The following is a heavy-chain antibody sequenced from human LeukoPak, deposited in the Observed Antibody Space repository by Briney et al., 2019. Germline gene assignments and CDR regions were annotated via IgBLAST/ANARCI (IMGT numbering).Heavy chain of an antibody. V-gene: IGHV1-8*01. CDR2: MNPNSGNT. J-gene: IGHJ4*02. Sequence: ASVKVSCKASGYTFTSYDINWVRHATGQGLEWMGWMNPNSGNTGYAQKFQGRVTMTRNTSISTAYMELSSLRSEDTAVYYCARVIPNYDILTGYSPYYFDYWGQGTLVTVSS. D-gene: IGHD3-9*01. CDR3: ARVIPNYDILTGYSPYYFDY. CDR1: GYTFTSYD.